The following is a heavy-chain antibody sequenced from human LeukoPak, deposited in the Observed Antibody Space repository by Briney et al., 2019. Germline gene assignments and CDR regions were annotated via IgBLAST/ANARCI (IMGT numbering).Heavy chain of an antibody. CDR1: GYTFTGYY. V-gene: IGHV1-2*02. Sequence: ASVKVSCKASGYTFTGYYMHWVRQAPGQGLEWMGWINPNSGGTNSAQKFQGRVTMTRDTSISTAYMELSRLRSDDTAVYYRAREHYDFWSGYYRSDFDYWGQGTLVTVSS. D-gene: IGHD3-3*01. CDR2: INPNSGGT. CDR3: AREHYDFWSGYYRSDFDY. J-gene: IGHJ4*02.